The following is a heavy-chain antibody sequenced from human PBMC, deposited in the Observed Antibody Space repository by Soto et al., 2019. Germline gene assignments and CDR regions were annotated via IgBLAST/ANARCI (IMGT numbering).Heavy chain of an antibody. CDR2: MRSKAYGGTT. V-gene: IGHV3-49*03. CDR3: SRVRYDVLTGYYLFDH. CDR1: GFSFGDTF. J-gene: IGHJ4*02. D-gene: IGHD3-9*01. Sequence: GGSLRLSCTASGFSFGDTFMSWFRQAPGKGLEWVGFMRSKAYGGTTEYAASVRGRFSISRDDSRSIVYLQMNSLNTEDTAVYYCSRVRYDVLTGYYLFDHWGQGTRVTVSS.